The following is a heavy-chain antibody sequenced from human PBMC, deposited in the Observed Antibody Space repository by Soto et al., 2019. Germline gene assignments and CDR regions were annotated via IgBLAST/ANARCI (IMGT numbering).Heavy chain of an antibody. CDR1: NGSISTYN. Sequence: PSETLSLTCTVSNGSISTYNWSWNRQSQQKGLEWFGFVYYTGTTNYNRSLKSRVTMSVDSPKNQFSLRLSSVSAADSAVYYCARVKRSGLPGRKYYFDYWGHGTLVTVSS. V-gene: IGHV4-59*01. J-gene: IGHJ4*01. CDR3: ARVKRSGLPGRKYYFDY. D-gene: IGHD6-25*01. CDR2: VYYTGTT.